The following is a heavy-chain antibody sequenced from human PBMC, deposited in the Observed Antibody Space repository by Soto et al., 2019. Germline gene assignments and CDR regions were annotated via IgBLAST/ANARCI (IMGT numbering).Heavy chain of an antibody. D-gene: IGHD3-22*01. CDR2: IRSKANSYAT. CDR3: TTLFTYYYDSSGYFVGYYYYGMDV. CDR1: GFTFSGSA. V-gene: IGHV3-73*01. Sequence: GSLRLSCAASGFTFSGSAMHWVRQASGKGLEWVGRIRSKANSYATAYAASVKGRFTISRDDSKNTAYLQMNSLKTEDTAVYYCTTLFTYYYDSSGYFVGYYYYGMDVWGQGTTVTVSS. J-gene: IGHJ6*02.